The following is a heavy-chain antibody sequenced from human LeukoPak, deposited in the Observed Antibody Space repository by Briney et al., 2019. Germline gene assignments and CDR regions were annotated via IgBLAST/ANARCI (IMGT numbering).Heavy chain of an antibody. CDR3: ARGRTGDYDS. J-gene: IGHJ5*01. CDR2: IYDSENT. V-gene: IGHV4-30-4*01. CDR1: DNSISSGDYY. Sequence: SETLSLTCTVSDNSISSGDYYWTWIRQPPGKGPEWIGYIYDSENTYRNPSLRSRLVISLDTSKNQFSMRLSSMTAADTAVYFCARGRTGDYDSWGQGTLVIVSS. D-gene: IGHD4-17*01.